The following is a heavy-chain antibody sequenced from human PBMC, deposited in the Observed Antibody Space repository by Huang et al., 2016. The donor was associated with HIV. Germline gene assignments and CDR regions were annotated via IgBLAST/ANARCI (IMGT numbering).Heavy chain of an antibody. Sequence: EVQLVESGGGLVQPGGSLRLSCAASGFTFSSYWVHWVRQAPGKGRVGVARINSDGSRRSYAESVEGRFTISRDNAKNTLYLQMNSLRAEDTAVYYCARDGVMLDYWGQGTLVTVSS. V-gene: IGHV3-74*01. CDR1: GFTFSSYW. CDR2: INSDGSRR. CDR3: ARDGVMLDY. J-gene: IGHJ4*02. D-gene: IGHD3-16*01.